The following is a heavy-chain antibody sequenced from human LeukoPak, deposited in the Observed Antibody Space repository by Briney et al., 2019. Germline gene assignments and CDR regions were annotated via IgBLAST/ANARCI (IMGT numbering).Heavy chain of an antibody. J-gene: IGHJ4*02. V-gene: IGHV5-51*01. CDR1: GYSFSDSW. CDR2: IYPGDSDT. D-gene: IGHD4-17*01. Sequence: GESLKISCKGSGYSFSDSWIGWVRQMPGNGLEGMGIIYPGDSDTRYSPSFQGQVTISADKSISTAYLQWSSLKATDTAMYYCARQYGRPFDYWGQGTLVTVSS. CDR3: ARQYGRPFDY.